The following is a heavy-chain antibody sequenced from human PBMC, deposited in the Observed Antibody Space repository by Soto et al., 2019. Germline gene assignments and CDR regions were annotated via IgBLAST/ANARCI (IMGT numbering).Heavy chain of an antibody. V-gene: IGHV3-33*01. D-gene: IGHD1-26*01. CDR1: GFTFSSYG. Sequence: SLRLSCAASGFTFSSYGMHWVRQAPGKGLEWVAVIWYDGSNKYYADSVKGRFTISRDNSKNTLYLQMNSLRAEDTAVYYCARDGAVGATYYYYYGMDVWGQGTTVTVSS. CDR2: IWYDGSNK. J-gene: IGHJ6*02. CDR3: ARDGAVGATYYYYYGMDV.